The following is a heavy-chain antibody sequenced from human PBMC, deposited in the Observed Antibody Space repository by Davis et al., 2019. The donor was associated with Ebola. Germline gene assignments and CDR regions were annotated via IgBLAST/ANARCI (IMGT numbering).Heavy chain of an antibody. Sequence: GESLKISCAASGFTFSSYEMNWVRQAPGKGLEWVSYISSSGSTIYYADSVKGRFTISRDNAKNSLYLQMNSLRAEDTAVYYCARVIAVAGTGYYYGMDVWGQGTTVTVSS. CDR1: GFTFSSYE. J-gene: IGHJ6*02. D-gene: IGHD6-19*01. CDR3: ARVIAVAGTGYYYGMDV. V-gene: IGHV3-48*03. CDR2: ISSSGSTI.